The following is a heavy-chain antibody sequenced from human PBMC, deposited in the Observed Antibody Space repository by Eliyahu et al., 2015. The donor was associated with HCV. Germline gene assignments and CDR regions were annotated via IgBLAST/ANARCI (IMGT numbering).Heavy chain of an antibody. CDR2: ISYDGSNK. V-gene: IGHV3-30*18. CDR1: GFTFSSYG. CDR3: AKGPYSSSW. J-gene: IGHJ4*02. D-gene: IGHD6-13*01. Sequence: QVQLVESGGGVVQPGRSLRLSCAASGFTFSSYGMHWVRQAPGKGLEGVAVISYDGSNKYYADSVKGRFTISRDNSKNTLYLQMNSLRAEDTAVYYCAKGPYSSSWWGQGTLVTVSS.